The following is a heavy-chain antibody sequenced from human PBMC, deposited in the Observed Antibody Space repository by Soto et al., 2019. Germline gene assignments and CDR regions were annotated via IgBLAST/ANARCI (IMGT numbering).Heavy chain of an antibody. J-gene: IGHJ4*02. V-gene: IGHV1-45*02. CDR3: AGGGAGSGPFTWELPDH. CDR1: GNTFTYRY. CDR2: ITPFSGDV. D-gene: IGHD1-26*01. Sequence: QMQLVQSGAEVQKTGSSVTVSCKALGNTFTYRYLHWVRQAPGQALEWMGWITPFSGDVRYAQKFQERVPITMDRSINTAYMQMSSLRSEDTAMYFCAGGGAGSGPFTWELPDHWGQGTLVTVSS.